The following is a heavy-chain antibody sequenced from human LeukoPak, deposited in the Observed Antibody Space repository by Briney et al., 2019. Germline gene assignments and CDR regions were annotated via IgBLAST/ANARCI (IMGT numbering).Heavy chain of an antibody. Sequence: GGSLRLSCAASGFTFSNYWMTWVRQAPGKGLEWVASINQDRGEIHYVDSVRGRFTISRDNAKNSLSLQMSSLTAEDTAVCYCVRAHHPGGWFAPWGQGTLVTVSS. CDR3: VRAHHPGGWFAP. D-gene: IGHD3-10*01. CDR2: INQDRGEI. V-gene: IGHV3-7*04. CDR1: GFTFSNYW. J-gene: IGHJ5*02.